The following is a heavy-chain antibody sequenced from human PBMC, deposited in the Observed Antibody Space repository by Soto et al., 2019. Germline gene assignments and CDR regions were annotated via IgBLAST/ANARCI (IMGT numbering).Heavy chain of an antibody. Sequence: GGSLRLSCSASGFTFSIYAMHWVLQAPGKGLEYVSSISTNGGSTDYADSVKGRFTISRDNSKNTVYLQMSSLRVEATAVYYCVKGEYYVDSSGQYPFDYWGKLNLVTV. CDR2: ISTNGGST. V-gene: IGHV3-64D*06. CDR3: VKGEYYVDSSGQYPFDY. D-gene: IGHD3-22*01. J-gene: IGHJ4*02. CDR1: GFTFSIYA.